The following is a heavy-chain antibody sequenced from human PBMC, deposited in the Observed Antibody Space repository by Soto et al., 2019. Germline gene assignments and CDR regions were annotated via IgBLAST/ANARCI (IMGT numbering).Heavy chain of an antibody. V-gene: IGHV1-69*13. Sequence: SVKVSCKASGGTFSSYAISWVRQAPGQGLEWMGGIIPIFGTANYAQKFQGRVTITADESTSTAYMELSSLRSEDTAVYYCAGMTPGNNWFDPWGQGTLVTVSS. CDR3: AGMTPGNNWFDP. J-gene: IGHJ5*02. CDR2: IIPIFGTA. CDR1: GGTFSSYA.